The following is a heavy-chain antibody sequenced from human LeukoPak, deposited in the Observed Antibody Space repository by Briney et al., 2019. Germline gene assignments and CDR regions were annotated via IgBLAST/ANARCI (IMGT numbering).Heavy chain of an antibody. CDR3: AIGPYSSSPPDY. J-gene: IGHJ4*02. Sequence: GGSLRLSCAASGFTFSSYGMHWVRQAPGKGLEWVAAISYDGNNKYYADSEKGRFTISRDNSKNTLYLQMNSLRAEDTAVYYCAIGPYSSSPPDYWGQGTLVTVSS. CDR2: ISYDGNNK. CDR1: GFTFSSYG. D-gene: IGHD6-6*01. V-gene: IGHV3-30*03.